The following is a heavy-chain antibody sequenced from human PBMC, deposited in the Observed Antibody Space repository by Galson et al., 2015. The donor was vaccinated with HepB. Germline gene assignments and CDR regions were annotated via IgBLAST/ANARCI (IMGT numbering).Heavy chain of an antibody. J-gene: IGHJ4*02. V-gene: IGHV5-51*01. CDR3: VFLRGNDLKPLDY. D-gene: IGHD4-23*01. CDR2: IYPGDSDT. CDR1: GYSFTSYW. Sequence: QSGAEVKKPGESLKISCKGSGYSFTSYWIGWVRQMPGKGLEWMGIIYPGDSDTRYSPSFQGQVTISADKSISTAYLQWSSLRAEDTAVYYCVFLRGNDLKPLDYWGQGTLVTVSS.